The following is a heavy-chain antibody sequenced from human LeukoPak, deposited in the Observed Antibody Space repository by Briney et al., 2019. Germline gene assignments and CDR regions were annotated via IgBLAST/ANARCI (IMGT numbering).Heavy chain of an antibody. J-gene: IGHJ5*02. CDR2: IKQDGSEK. Sequence: GGSLRLSCAASGFTFSSYAMSWVRQAPGKGLEWVANIKQDGSEKYYVDSVKGRFTISRDNAKNSLYLQMNSLRAEDTAVYYCASLISPGWFDPWGQGILVTVSS. V-gene: IGHV3-7*01. CDR3: ASLISPGWFDP. CDR1: GFTFSSYA.